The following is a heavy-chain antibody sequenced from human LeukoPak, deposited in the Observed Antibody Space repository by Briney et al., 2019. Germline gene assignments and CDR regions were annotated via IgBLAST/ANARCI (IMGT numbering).Heavy chain of an antibody. CDR2: ISSHGSSI. J-gene: IGHJ4*02. Sequence: GGSLRLSRAASGFTFSDYYMSWIREAQGKGLEWVAFISSHGSSIFYADSVRDRFTISRDNTRNTLYLQMNSLTADDTAVYYCARGDPYDTTGYPSDYWGQGTLVTVSS. D-gene: IGHD3-22*01. CDR3: ARGDPYDTTGYPSDY. V-gene: IGHV3-11*01. CDR1: GFTFSDYY.